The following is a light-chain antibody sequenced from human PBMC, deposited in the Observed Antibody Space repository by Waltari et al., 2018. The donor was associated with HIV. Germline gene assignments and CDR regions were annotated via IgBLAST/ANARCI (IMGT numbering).Light chain of an antibody. Sequence: QSALTQPASVSGSPGQSITISCTGTSSDVEIYNLVPWYQQYPGKAPKLIIYEGSKRPSGVSNCFSGSKSGNTASLTISGLQTEDEADYYCCSYAGSFVVFGGGTKLTVL. CDR2: EGS. V-gene: IGLV2-23*01. CDR3: CSYAGSFVV. CDR1: SSDVEIYNL. J-gene: IGLJ2*01.